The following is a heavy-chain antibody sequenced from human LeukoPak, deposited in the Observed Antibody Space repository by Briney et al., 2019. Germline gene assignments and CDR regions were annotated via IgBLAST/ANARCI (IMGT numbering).Heavy chain of an antibody. CDR3: AKGPPIAAVVSNYSDY. V-gene: IGHV3-23*01. Sequence: GGSLRLSCAASGFTFSSYSMSWVRQAPGKGLEWVSAISGSGGSTYYADSKKGRLTISSDNSKNTLFLQMDSLRAEDTAVYYCAKGPPIAAVVSNYSDYWGQGSLVTVSS. J-gene: IGHJ4*02. CDR1: GFTFSSYS. D-gene: IGHD6-25*01. CDR2: ISGSGGST.